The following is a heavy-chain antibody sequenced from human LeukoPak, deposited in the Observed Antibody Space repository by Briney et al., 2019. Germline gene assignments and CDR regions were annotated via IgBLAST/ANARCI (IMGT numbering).Heavy chain of an antibody. Sequence: SETLSLTCTVSGVSISSSNSYWGWIRQPPGKGLEWIGSIYYSGNTYYNASLKSQVSISIDTSKNQFSLRLTSVTAADTAVYYCARHYDILTGYYYWFDPWGQGALVTVSS. CDR3: ARHYDILTGYYYWFDP. D-gene: IGHD3-9*01. CDR1: GVSISSSNSY. J-gene: IGHJ5*02. CDR2: IYYSGNT. V-gene: IGHV4-39*01.